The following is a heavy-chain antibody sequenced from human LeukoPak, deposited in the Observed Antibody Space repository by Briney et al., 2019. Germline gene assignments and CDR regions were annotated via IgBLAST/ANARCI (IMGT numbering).Heavy chain of an antibody. V-gene: IGHV1-2*02. CDR3: ARERPNLVTIFGVVTSAFDI. D-gene: IGHD3-3*01. CDR2: INPNSGGT. Sequence: ASVKVSCKASGYDFTKYAVQWVRQAPGQGLEWMGWINPNSGGTNYAQKFQGRVTMTRDTSISTAYMELSRLRSDDTAVYYCARERPNLVTIFGVVTSAFDIWGQGTMVTVSS. CDR1: GYDFTKYA. J-gene: IGHJ3*02.